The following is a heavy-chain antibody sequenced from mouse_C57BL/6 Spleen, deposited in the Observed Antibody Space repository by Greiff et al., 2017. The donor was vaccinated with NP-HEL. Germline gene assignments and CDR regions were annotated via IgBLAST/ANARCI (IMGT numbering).Heavy chain of an antibody. J-gene: IGHJ1*03. CDR3: LVATEYFDV. D-gene: IGHD1-1*01. V-gene: IGHV1-54*01. CDR1: GYAFTNYL. Sequence: QVQLQQSGAELVRPGTSVKVSCKASGYAFTNYLIEWVKQRPGQGLEWIGVINPGSGGTNYNEKFKGKATLTADKSSSTAYMQLSSLTSEDSAVYFCLVATEYFDVWGTGTTVTVSS. CDR2: INPGSGGT.